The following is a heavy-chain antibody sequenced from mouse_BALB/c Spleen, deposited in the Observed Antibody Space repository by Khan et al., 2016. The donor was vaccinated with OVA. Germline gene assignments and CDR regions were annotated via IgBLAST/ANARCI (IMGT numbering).Heavy chain of an antibody. V-gene: IGHV1S136*01. CDR3: AREGYGSWFAY. Sequence: VQLKESGPELVKPGASVKMSCKASGYTFTSYVMHWVKQKPGQGLEWIGYINPYNDGTKYNEKFKGKATLTSDKSSSTAYMELSSLTSEDSAVYYCAREGYGSWFAYWGQGTLVTASA. CDR1: GYTFTSYV. CDR2: INPYNDGT. J-gene: IGHJ3*01. D-gene: IGHD2-10*02.